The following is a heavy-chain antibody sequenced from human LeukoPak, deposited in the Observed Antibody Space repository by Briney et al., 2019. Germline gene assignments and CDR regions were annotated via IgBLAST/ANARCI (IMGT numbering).Heavy chain of an antibody. CDR2: INPNSGGT. D-gene: IGHD3-16*01. CDR1: GYTFIGYY. V-gene: IGHV1-2*02. Sequence: ASVKVSCKASGYTFIGYYMNWVRQAPGQGLEWMGWINPNSGGTNYEQKFQGRVTMTGDTSINTAYMELSRLRSDDTAVYYCAKGHTLRGMDVWGQGTTVTVSS. J-gene: IGHJ6*02. CDR3: AKGHTLRGMDV.